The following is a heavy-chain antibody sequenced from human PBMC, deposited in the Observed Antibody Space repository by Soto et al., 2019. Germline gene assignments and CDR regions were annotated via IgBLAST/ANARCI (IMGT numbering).Heavy chain of an antibody. J-gene: IGHJ6*02. D-gene: IGHD3-22*01. V-gene: IGHV4-34*01. CDR2: INHSAST. Sequence: PSETLSLTCAVYGGSFSDYYWSWIRQPPGKGLEWIGEINHSASTNYNPSLKSRVTISVYTSKSQLSLKLNSVTAADTAVYYCARVLGVNGRGYYSYGMDVWGQGTTVTVSS. CDR3: ARVLGVNGRGYYSYGMDV. CDR1: GGSFSDYY.